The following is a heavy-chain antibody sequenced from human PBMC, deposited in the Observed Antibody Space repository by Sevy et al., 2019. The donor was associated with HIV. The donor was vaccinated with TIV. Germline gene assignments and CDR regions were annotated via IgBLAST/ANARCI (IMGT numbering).Heavy chain of an antibody. Sequence: GGSLGLSGAASELPLGSYNMNWVRQAQGKGLEWVSSISSSSSYIYNADSVRGRFTISSDNAKSSLYLQMNSLRAEDTALYYCTRDHYGSSWFASRVMDVWGQGTTVTVSS. V-gene: IGHV3-21*01. CDR3: TRDHYGSSWFASRVMDV. D-gene: IGHD6-13*01. J-gene: IGHJ6*02. CDR2: ISSSSSYI. CDR1: ELPLGSYN.